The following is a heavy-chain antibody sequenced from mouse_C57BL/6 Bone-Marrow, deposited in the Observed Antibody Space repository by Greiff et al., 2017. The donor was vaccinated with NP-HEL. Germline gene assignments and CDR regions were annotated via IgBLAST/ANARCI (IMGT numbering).Heavy chain of an antibody. CDR2: IDPSDSYT. J-gene: IGHJ3*01. CDR1: GYTFTSYW. V-gene: IGHV1-69*01. D-gene: IGHD2-4*01. CDR3: ARDDYDDGLGFAY. Sequence: LQQPGAELVMPGASVKLSCKASGYTFTSYWMHWVKQRPGQGLEWIGEIDPSDSYTNYNHKFKGKSTLTVDKSSSTAYMQLSSLTSEDSAVYYCARDDYDDGLGFAYWGQGTLVTVSA.